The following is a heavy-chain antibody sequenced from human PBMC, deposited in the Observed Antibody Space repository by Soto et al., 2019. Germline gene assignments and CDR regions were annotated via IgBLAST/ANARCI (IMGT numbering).Heavy chain of an antibody. V-gene: IGHV4-38-2*02. Sequence: PSETLSLTCTVSDYSITTGYYWGWVRQPPGKGLEWIASIFHSGSTYSNPSLKSRVTISVDTSKNQFSLKLTSVTAADTAVYFCARELHYYGSGLLDSWGQGTVVTVS. CDR1: DYSITTGYY. D-gene: IGHD3-10*01. CDR3: ARELHYYGSGLLDS. J-gene: IGHJ4*02. CDR2: IFHSGST.